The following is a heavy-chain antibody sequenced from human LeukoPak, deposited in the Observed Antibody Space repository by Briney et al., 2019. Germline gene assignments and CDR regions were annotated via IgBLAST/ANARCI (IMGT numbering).Heavy chain of an antibody. CDR3: ARVEVNYDYVWGSYRYEYFDY. J-gene: IGHJ4*02. CDR2: IIPIFGTT. D-gene: IGHD3-16*02. Sequence: ASVKVSCKAPGGTFSSYAISWVRQAPGQGLEWMGGIIPIFGTTNYAQKFQGRVMITADESTSTAYMELSSLRSEDTAVYYCARVEVNYDYVWGSYRYEYFDYWGQGTLVTVSS. CDR1: GGTFSSYA. V-gene: IGHV1-69*13.